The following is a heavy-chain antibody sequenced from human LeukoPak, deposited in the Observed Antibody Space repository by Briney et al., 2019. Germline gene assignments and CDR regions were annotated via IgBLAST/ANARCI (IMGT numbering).Heavy chain of an antibody. V-gene: IGHV4-59*01. CDR3: ARGYYYDSSGYYSTRRPGPLSFDY. CDR2: IYYSGST. CDR1: GGSISSYY. J-gene: IGHJ4*02. D-gene: IGHD3-22*01. Sequence: PSETLSLTCTVSGGSISSYYWSWIRQPPGKGLEWIGYIYYSGSTNYNPSLKSRVTISVDTSKNQFSLKLCSVTAADTAVYYCARGYYYDSSGYYSTRRPGPLSFDYWGQGTLVTVSS.